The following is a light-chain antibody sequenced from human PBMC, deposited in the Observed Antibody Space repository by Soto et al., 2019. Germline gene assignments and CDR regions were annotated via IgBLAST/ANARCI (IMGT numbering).Light chain of an antibody. CDR3: QQYNDRPT. J-gene: IGKJ1*01. Sequence: EIVMTQSPATLSVSPWERATLSCRASESIRRNLAWLQQRPGQAPRLLMYGASIRASGIPARFSGSGSGTEFTLTISNLQSEDFAVYYCQQYNDRPTFGQGTKVE. V-gene: IGKV3-15*01. CDR1: ESIRRN. CDR2: GAS.